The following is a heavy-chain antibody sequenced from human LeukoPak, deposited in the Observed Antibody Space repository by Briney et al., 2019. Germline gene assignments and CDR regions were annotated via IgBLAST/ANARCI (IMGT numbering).Heavy chain of an antibody. D-gene: IGHD5-24*01. V-gene: IGHV3-23*01. CDR1: GLTFSTSP. Sequence: GGSLRLSCAASGLTFSTSPMNWVRLAPGNRLEWVSTSGTSGDTYYADPVKGRFTISGDNSKSTLSLQMANLRVEDTAVYYCATKPPRNYPDDYWAQGTLVTVSP. CDR2: SGTSGDT. CDR3: ATKPPRNYPDDY. J-gene: IGHJ4*02.